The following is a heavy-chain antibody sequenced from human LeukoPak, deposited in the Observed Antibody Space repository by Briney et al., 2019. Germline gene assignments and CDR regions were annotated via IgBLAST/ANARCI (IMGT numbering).Heavy chain of an antibody. V-gene: IGHV1-2*02. J-gene: IGHJ3*02. CDR2: INLNSGGT. D-gene: IGHD6-13*01. CDR1: GYTFTGYY. CDR3: ARDVGGSSWYDAFDI. Sequence: ASVKVSCKASGYTFTGYYMHWVRQAPGQGLEWMGWINLNSGGTNYAQKFQGRVTMTRDTSISTAYMELSRLRSDDTAVYYCARDVGGSSWYDAFDIWGQGTMVTVSS.